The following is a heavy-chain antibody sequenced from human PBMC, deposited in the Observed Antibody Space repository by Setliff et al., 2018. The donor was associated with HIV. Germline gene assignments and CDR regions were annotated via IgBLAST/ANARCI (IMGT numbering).Heavy chain of an antibody. CDR2: IYPSGST. V-gene: IGHV4-4*07. CDR1: AASIRNSY. Sequence: LETLSLTCTVSAASIRNSYWTWIRQPAGKGLEWIGRIYPSGSTYYNPSLKSRVTMSVDTSKNQFSLKLSSVTAADTAVYYCAREGARHYGSGRYHSWFDPWGQGTQVTVS. D-gene: IGHD3-10*01. J-gene: IGHJ5*02. CDR3: AREGARHYGSGRYHSWFDP.